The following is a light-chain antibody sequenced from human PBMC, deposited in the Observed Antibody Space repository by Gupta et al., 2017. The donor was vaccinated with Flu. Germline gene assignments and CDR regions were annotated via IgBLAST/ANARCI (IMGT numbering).Light chain of an antibody. CDR3: QHFNSYSGT. CDR2: KAS. J-gene: IGKJ1*01. Sequence: DIQMTQSPSTLSASVGDRVTITCRPSQSISSWLAWYQQNPGKAPKLLIYKASSLESGVTSRFRGSGSGTEFTLTISSLQPDDFATYYCQHFNSYSGTFGQGTKVEVK. CDR1: QSISSW. V-gene: IGKV1-5*03.